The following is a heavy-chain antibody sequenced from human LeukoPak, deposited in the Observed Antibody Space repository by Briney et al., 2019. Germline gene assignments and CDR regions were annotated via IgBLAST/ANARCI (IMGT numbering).Heavy chain of an antibody. CDR3: ARVRGYCSSTSCYRYFDP. Sequence: PSETLSLTCTVSGGSISSYYWSWTRQPAGKGLEWIGRIYTSGSTNYNPSLKSRVTMSVDTSKNQFSLKLSSVTAADTAVYYCARVRGYCSSTSCYRYFDPWGQGTLVTVSS. CDR1: GGSISSYY. V-gene: IGHV4-4*07. J-gene: IGHJ5*02. D-gene: IGHD2-2*01. CDR2: IYTSGST.